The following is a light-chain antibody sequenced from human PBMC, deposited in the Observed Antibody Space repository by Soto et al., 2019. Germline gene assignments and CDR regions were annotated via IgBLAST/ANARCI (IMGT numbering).Light chain of an antibody. V-gene: IGLV2-14*01. CDR2: GVT. CDR1: SSDIGAYNY. CDR3: FSHRSGDSHV. Sequence: QSVLTQPSSVSGSPGQSITISCTGTSSDIGAYNYVSWYQQYPGKAPKLMIYGVTNLPSGVSNRFPGSKTGNTASLTISGLQAEDEADYYCFSHRSGDSHVFGTGTKVTVL. J-gene: IGLJ1*01.